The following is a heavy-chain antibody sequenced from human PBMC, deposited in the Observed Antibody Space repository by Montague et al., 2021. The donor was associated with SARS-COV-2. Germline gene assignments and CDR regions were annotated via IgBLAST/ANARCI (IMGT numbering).Heavy chain of an antibody. CDR3: ASLNIVARTDYYYGTDV. V-gene: IGHV4-39*01. CDR2: ICYSGST. CDR1: GDSISTSQYY. D-gene: IGHD5-12*01. J-gene: IGHJ6*02. Sequence: SETLSLTCTVSGDSISTSQYYWGWIRQRPGKGLVWIGTICYSGSTYYNPSLKSRVSISEDTSKNQFSLRLSSATAADTAVYYCASLNIVARTDYYYGTDVWGRGTTVTVSS.